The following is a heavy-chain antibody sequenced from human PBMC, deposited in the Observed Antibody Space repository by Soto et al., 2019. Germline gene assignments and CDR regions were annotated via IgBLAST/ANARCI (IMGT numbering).Heavy chain of an antibody. D-gene: IGHD2-15*01. V-gene: IGHV1-3*01. Sequence: ASVKVSCKASGNIPSNYGFHWVRQAPGQGLEWMGWINAGDGNTKYSQKLQGRLTITRDTSASTAYMELSSLRSEDTAVFYCYFFVVIGTTPSAYWGQGTLVTVSS. J-gene: IGHJ4*02. CDR1: GNIPSNYG. CDR2: INAGDGNT. CDR3: YFFVVIGTTPSAY.